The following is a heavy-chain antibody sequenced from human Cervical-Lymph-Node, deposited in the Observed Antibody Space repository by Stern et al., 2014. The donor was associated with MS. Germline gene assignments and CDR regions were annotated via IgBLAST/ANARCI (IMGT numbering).Heavy chain of an antibody. CDR1: GGSISSGGYY. Sequence: QLQLQESGPGLVKPSQTLSLTCTVSGGSISSGGYYWSWIRQHPGKGLEWIGYIYYSGSTYYNPSLKSLVTISVDTSKTQFSLKLSSVTAADTAVYYCARVYYGDRDWYFDLWGRGTLVTVSS. CDR3: ARVYYGDRDWYFDL. D-gene: IGHD4-17*01. V-gene: IGHV4-31*01. J-gene: IGHJ2*01. CDR2: IYYSGST.